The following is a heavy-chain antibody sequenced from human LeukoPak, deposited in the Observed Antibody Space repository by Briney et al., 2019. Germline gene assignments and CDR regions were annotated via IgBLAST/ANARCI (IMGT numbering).Heavy chain of an antibody. CDR2: IYSGGST. CDR3: ARNIPVTRWGY. CDR1: GFTVSSNY. D-gene: IGHD2-21*01. J-gene: IGHJ4*02. V-gene: IGHV3-66*01. Sequence: GGSLRLSCAASGFTVSSNYMSWVRQAPGKGLEWVSVIYSGGSTYYADSVKGRFAISRDNSENTVYLQMNSLRAEDTAVYYCARNIPVTRWGYWGQGTLVTVSS.